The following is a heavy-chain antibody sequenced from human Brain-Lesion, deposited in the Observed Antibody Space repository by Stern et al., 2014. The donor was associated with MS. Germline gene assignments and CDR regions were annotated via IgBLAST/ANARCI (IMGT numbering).Heavy chain of an antibody. CDR1: GYTFTGYY. CDR2: INPKSGGT. J-gene: IGHJ4*02. V-gene: IGHV1-2*04. CDR3: ATYYYDSTGYNDF. Sequence: VQLLESGAEVKKPGASVKVSCKASGYTFTGYYMHWVRQAPGTGLEWMGWINPKSGGTNYAQKFQGWVTMTRDTSINTAYMELSRLRSDDTAVYYCATYYYDSTGYNDFWGQGTLVTVSS. D-gene: IGHD3-22*01.